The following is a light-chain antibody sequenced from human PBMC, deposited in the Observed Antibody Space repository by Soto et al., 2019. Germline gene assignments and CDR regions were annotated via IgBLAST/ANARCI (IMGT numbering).Light chain of an antibody. CDR3: QQYYSIPWT. Sequence: DIVMTQSPDSLAVSLGERATINCKSSQSVLYSSNNKNYLAWYQQKPGQPPKLLIYWASTRESGVPDRFSGSGSGTDFTPTISSLQAEDVAVYYCQQYYSIPWTFGQGTKVEIK. CDR2: WAS. CDR1: QSVLYSSNNKNY. V-gene: IGKV4-1*01. J-gene: IGKJ1*01.